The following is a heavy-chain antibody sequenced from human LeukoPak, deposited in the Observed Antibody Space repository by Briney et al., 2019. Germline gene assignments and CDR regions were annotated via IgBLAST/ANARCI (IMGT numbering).Heavy chain of an antibody. D-gene: IGHD4-23*01. Sequence: GGSLRLSCAASGFTFSSYSMNWVRQAPGKGLEWVSYISSSSSTIYYADSVKGRFTISRDNSKNTLYLQMNSLRAEDTAVYYCTTGLRWRLAFDIWGQGTMVTVSS. J-gene: IGHJ3*02. CDR3: TTGLRWRLAFDI. CDR2: ISSSSSTI. CDR1: GFTFSSYS. V-gene: IGHV3-48*01.